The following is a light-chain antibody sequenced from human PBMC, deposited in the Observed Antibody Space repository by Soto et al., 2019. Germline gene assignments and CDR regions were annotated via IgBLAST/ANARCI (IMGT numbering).Light chain of an antibody. J-gene: IGLJ1*01. CDR1: SSDIGGYNY. CDR3: SSYISTSTLV. CDR2: DVV. Sequence: QSALTQPASVSGSPGQSLTISCTGTSSDIGGYNYVSWYQQHPGKAPKLMLYDVVARPSGISSRFSGSKSDNTASLTISGLQAEDEADYYCSSYISTSTLVFGTGTKLTVL. V-gene: IGLV2-14*01.